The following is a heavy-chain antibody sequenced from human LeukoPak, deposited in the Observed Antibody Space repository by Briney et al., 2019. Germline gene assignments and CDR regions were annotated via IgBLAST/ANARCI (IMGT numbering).Heavy chain of an antibody. D-gene: IGHD3-3*01. Sequence: SETLSLTCTVSGGSISSYYWSWIRQPPGKGLEWIGEINHSGSTNYNPSLKSRVTISVDTSKNQFSLKLSSVTAADTAAYYCARGSYYDFWSGYSHQGLRFDYWGQGTLVTVSS. CDR1: GGSISSYY. CDR3: ARGSYYDFWSGYSHQGLRFDY. J-gene: IGHJ4*02. V-gene: IGHV4-34*01. CDR2: INHSGST.